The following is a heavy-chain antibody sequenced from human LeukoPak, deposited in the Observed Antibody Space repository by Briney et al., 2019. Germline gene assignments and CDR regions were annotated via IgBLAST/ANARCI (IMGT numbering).Heavy chain of an antibody. D-gene: IGHD3-22*01. CDR2: INHSGST. J-gene: IGHJ3*02. Sequence: PSQTLSLTCTVSGGSISSGGYYWSWIRQPPGKGLEWIGEINHSGSTTYNPSLKSRVTISVDTSKNQFSLKLSSVTAADTAVYYCARDYYDSGAYYSDAFDIWGQGTMVTVSS. CDR3: ARDYYDSGAYYSDAFDI. CDR1: GGSISSGGYY. V-gene: IGHV4-30-2*01.